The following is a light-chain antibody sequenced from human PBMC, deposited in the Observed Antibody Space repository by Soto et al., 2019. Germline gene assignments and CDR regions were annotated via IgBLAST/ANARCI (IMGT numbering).Light chain of an antibody. CDR3: QQNNNWPPIT. J-gene: IGKJ5*01. Sequence: EIVLTQSPATLSLSPGERATLSCRARQSVRSFLAWYQQKPGQAPRLLIYTASTRATGVPARFSGSGSGTEFTLTISSLQSEDFAVYYCQQNNNWPPITFGQGTRLEI. CDR2: TAS. CDR1: QSVRSF. V-gene: IGKV3-15*01.